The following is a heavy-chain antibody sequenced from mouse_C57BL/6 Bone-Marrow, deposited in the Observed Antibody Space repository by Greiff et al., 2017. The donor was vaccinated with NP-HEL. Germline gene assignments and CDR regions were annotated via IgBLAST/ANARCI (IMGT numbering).Heavy chain of an antibody. V-gene: IGHV14-4*01. D-gene: IGHD2-1*01. Sequence: DVQLQESGAELVRPGASVKLSCTASGFNIKDDYMHWVKQRPEQGLEWIGWIDPENGDTEYASKFQGKATITADTSSNTAYLQLSSLTSEDTAVYYCTSNPYYFDYWGQGTTLTVSS. CDR1: GFNIKDDY. CDR3: TSNPYYFDY. CDR2: IDPENGDT. J-gene: IGHJ2*01.